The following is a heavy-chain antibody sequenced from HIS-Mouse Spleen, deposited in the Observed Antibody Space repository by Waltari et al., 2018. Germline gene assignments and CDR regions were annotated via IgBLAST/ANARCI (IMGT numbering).Heavy chain of an antibody. Sequence: EVQLVESGGGLVQPGGSLRLSCAASGFTFSSYWMHWVRQAPRKGLVWVSRINSEGSSTSYADSVKGRFTISRDNAKNTLYLQMNSLRAEDTAVYYCARDLGYSSSSEVWFDPWGQGTLVTVSS. CDR2: INSEGSST. D-gene: IGHD6-6*01. CDR1: GFTFSSYW. J-gene: IGHJ5*02. V-gene: IGHV3-74*01. CDR3: ARDLGYSSSSEVWFDP.